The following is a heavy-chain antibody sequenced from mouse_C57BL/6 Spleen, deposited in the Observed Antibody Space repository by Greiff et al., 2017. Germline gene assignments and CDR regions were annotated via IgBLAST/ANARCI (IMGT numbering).Heavy chain of an antibody. CDR2: IHPNSGST. CDR3: ARSRDYDPFAY. V-gene: IGHV1-64*01. Sequence: VQLQQSGAELVKPGASVKLSCKASGYTFTSYWMHWVKQRPGQGLEWIGMIHPNSGSTNYNEKFKSKATLTVDKSSSTAYMQLSSLTSDDSAVYYCARSRDYDPFAYWGQGTLVTVSA. J-gene: IGHJ3*01. D-gene: IGHD2-4*01. CDR1: GYTFTSYW.